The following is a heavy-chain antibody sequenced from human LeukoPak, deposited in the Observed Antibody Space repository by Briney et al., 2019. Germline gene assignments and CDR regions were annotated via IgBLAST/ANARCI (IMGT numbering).Heavy chain of an antibody. J-gene: IGHJ4*02. D-gene: IGHD6-19*01. CDR3: AKAWDSSGWYGPPGDY. V-gene: IGHV3-23*01. Sequence: PGGSLRLSCAASGFTFSSYAMSWVRQAPGKGLEWVSAISGSGGSTYYADSVKGRFTISRDNSKNTLYLQMDSLRAEDTAVYYCAKAWDSSGWYGPPGDYWGQGTLVTVSS. CDR1: GFTFSSYA. CDR2: ISGSGGST.